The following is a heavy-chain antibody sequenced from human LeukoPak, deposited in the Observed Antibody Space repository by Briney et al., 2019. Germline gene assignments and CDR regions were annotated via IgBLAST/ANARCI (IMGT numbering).Heavy chain of an antibody. CDR3: AKNQAVAGMYYFDY. D-gene: IGHD6-19*01. CDR2: ISYDGSNK. V-gene: IGHV3-30*18. CDR1: GFTFSSYG. J-gene: IGHJ4*02. Sequence: AGGSLRLSCAASGFTFSSYGMHWVRQAPGKGLEWVAVISYDGSNKYYADSVKGRFTISRDNSKNTLYMQMNSLRAEDTAVYYCAKNQAVAGMYYFDYWGQGTLVTVSS.